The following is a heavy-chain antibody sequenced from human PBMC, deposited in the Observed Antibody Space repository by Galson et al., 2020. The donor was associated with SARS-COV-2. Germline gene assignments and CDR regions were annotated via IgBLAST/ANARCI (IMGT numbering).Heavy chain of an antibody. V-gene: IGHV1-2*02. CDR2: INPNRGGT. Sequence: GESLKIPCKASGYTFTGYYMHWVRQAPGQGHEWMGWINPNRGGTNYAQKFQGRVTMTRDTSISTVYMELSRLRSDDTAVYYCARDGRFSALIYYMDVWGKGTTVTVSS. J-gene: IGHJ6*03. D-gene: IGHD3-3*01. CDR1: GYTFTGYY. CDR3: ARDGRFSALIYYMDV.